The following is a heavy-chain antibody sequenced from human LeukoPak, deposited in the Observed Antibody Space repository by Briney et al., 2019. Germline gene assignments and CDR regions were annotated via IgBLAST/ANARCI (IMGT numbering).Heavy chain of an antibody. Sequence: SETLSLTCTVSGGSISSYYWGWIRQPPGKGLEWIGSIYYSGSTYYNPSLKSRVTISVDTSKNQFSLKLSSVTAADTAVYYCAKVVGALVDYWGQGTLVTVSS. D-gene: IGHD1-26*01. CDR1: GGSISSYY. V-gene: IGHV4-39*07. CDR2: IYYSGST. J-gene: IGHJ4*02. CDR3: AKVVGALVDY.